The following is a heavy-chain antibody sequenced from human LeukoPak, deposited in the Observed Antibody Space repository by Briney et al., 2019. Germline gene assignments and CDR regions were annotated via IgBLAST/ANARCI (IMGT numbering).Heavy chain of an antibody. CDR1: GFTFSSYW. Sequence: GGSLRLSCAASGFTFSSYWMSWVRQAPGKGLEWVANIKQDGSEKYYVDSVKGVFTISRDNAKNSLYLQMNSLRAEDTAVYYCARDGSETYYDFWSGYPPAGYYDYWGQGTLVTVSS. D-gene: IGHD3-3*01. CDR3: ARDGSETYYDFWSGYPPAGYYDY. J-gene: IGHJ4*02. V-gene: IGHV3-7*05. CDR2: IKQDGSEK.